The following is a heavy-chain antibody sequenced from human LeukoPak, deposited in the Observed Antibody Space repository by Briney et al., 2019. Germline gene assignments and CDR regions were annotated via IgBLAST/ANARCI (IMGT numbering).Heavy chain of an antibody. V-gene: IGHV4-34*01. D-gene: IGHD3-3*01. CDR3: ARGPGTIFGVVIIGMVWFDP. CDR2: INHSGST. J-gene: IGHJ5*02. CDR1: GGSFSGYY. Sequence: SETLSLTCAVYGGSFSGYYWSWIRQPPGKGLEWIGEINHSGSTNYYTSLKSRVTISVDTSKNQFSLKLSSVTAADTAVYYCARGPGTIFGVVIIGMVWFDPWGQGTLVTVSS.